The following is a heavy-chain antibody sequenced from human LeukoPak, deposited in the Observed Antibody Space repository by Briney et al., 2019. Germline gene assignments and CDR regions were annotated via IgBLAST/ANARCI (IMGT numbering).Heavy chain of an antibody. CDR3: AREDSSGLDY. J-gene: IGHJ4*02. CDR1: GFTFSSYA. D-gene: IGHD6-19*01. V-gene: IGHV3-23*01. CDR2: ISGRDSTT. Sequence: GGSLRLSCAASGFTFSSYAMSWVRQAPGKGLEWVSGISGRDSTTYYADSVKGRFTISRDNAKNSLYLQMNSLRAEDTAIYYCAREDSSGLDYWGQGTLVTVSS.